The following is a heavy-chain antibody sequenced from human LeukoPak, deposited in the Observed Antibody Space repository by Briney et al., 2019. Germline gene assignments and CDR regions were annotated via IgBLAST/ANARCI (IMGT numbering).Heavy chain of an antibody. V-gene: IGHV1-2*02. CDR3: ARDRIVGATNAFDI. D-gene: IGHD1-26*01. CDR1: GYTFTGYY. J-gene: IGHJ3*02. Sequence: ASVKVSCKASGYTFTGYYMHWVRQAPGQGLEWMGWINPNSGGTNYAQKFQGRVTMTRDTSISTAYMELSRLRSDDTAVYYCARDRIVGATNAFDIWGQGTMVTVSS. CDR2: INPNSGGT.